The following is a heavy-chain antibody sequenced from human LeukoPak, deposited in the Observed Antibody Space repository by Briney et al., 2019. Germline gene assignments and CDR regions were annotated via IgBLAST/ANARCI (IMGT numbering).Heavy chain of an antibody. CDR2: ITSSSSHM. D-gene: IGHD3-22*01. CDR3: ARGGTYYYDSSGFDP. CDR1: GFTLSTYT. V-gene: IGHV3-21*01. J-gene: IGHJ5*02. Sequence: GGSLRLSCAASGFTLSTYTMNWVRQAPGKGLEWVSSITSSSSHMYYADSVKGRFTISRDSSKNTLYLQMNSLRVEDTAVYYCARGGTYYYDSSGFDPWGQGTLVTVSS.